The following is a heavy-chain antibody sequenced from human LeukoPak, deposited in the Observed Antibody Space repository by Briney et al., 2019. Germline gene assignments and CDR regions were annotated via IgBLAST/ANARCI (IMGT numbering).Heavy chain of an antibody. J-gene: IGHJ4*02. CDR2: ISGSGTST. Sequence: GSLRLSCAASGFTFTSYAMSWVRQAPGKGLEWVSAISGSGTSTFYADSVKGRFTISRDDSKNTLYLQMNSLRAEDTAVYYCAKSYMITFGGVIVPCDYWGQGTLVTVSS. CDR1: GFTFTSYA. D-gene: IGHD3-16*02. CDR3: AKSYMITFGGVIVPCDY. V-gene: IGHV3-23*01.